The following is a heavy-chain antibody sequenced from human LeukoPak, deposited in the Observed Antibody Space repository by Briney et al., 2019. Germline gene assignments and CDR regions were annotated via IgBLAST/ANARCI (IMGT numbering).Heavy chain of an antibody. CDR1: GFTFSSYG. Sequence: GRSLRLSCAASGFTFSSYGMHWVRQAPGKGLEWVAFIRYDGSNKYYADSVKGRFTISRDNSKNTLYLQMNSLRAEDTAVYYCAKVSTVTTYFDYWGQGTLVTVSS. D-gene: IGHD4-11*01. CDR3: AKVSTVTTYFDY. J-gene: IGHJ4*02. CDR2: IRYDGSNK. V-gene: IGHV3-30*02.